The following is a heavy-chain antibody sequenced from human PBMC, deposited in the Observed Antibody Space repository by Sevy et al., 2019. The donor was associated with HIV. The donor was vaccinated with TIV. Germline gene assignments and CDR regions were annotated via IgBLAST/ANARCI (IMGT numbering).Heavy chain of an antibody. J-gene: IGHJ4*02. CDR1: GFTFSSYG. V-gene: IGHV3-30*18. CDR2: ISYDGSNK. CDR3: AKPYYDFWSGYPPGGY. Sequence: GGSLRLSCAASGFTFSSYGMHWVRQAPGKGLEWVAVISYDGSNKYYADSVKGRFTISRDNSKNTLYLQMNSLRAEDTAEYYCAKPYYDFWSGYPPGGYWGQGTLVTVSS. D-gene: IGHD3-3*01.